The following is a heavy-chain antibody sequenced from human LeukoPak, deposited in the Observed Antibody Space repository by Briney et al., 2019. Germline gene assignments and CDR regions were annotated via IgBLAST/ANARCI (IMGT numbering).Heavy chain of an antibody. V-gene: IGHV4-59*01. D-gene: IGHD4-17*01. CDR3: ARDFAVTTAYYYGMDV. J-gene: IGHJ6*02. CDR2: IYYSGST. CDR1: GGSISSYY. Sequence: SETLSLTCTVSGGSISSYYWSWIRQPPGKGLEWIGYIYYSGSTNYNPSLKSRVTISVDTSKNQFSLNLRSVTTADTAVYYCARDFAVTTAYYYGMDVWGQGTTVAVSS.